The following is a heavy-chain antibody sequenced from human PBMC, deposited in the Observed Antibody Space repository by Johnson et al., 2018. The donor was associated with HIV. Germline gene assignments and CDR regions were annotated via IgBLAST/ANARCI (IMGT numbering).Heavy chain of an antibody. J-gene: IGHJ3*02. CDR1: GFTFDDYG. CDR2: INWNGVRT. CDR3: AKGGWGGENSDHYAFDI. V-gene: IGHV3-20*04. Sequence: VQLVESGGGVVRPGGSLRLSCAASGFTFDDYGMSWVRQAPGKGLEWVSGINWNGVRTGYLDSMKGRFTISRDNAKNSLYLQMNSLRAEDTAVYYCAKGGWGGENSDHYAFDIWGQGTMVIVSS. D-gene: IGHD3-16*01.